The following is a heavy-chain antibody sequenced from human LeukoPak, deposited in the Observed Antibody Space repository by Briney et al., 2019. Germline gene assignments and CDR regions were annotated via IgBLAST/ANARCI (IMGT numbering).Heavy chain of an antibody. CDR3: AREVEGSFGFDY. CDR2: ISGSGGST. J-gene: IGHJ4*02. D-gene: IGHD3-10*01. V-gene: IGHV3-23*01. CDR1: GFTFSSYA. Sequence: GGSLRLSCAASGFTFSSYAMSWVRQAPGKGLEWVSAISGSGGSTYYADSVKGRFTISRDNAKNSLYLQMNSLRAEDTAVYYCAREVEGSFGFDYWGQGLLVTVSS.